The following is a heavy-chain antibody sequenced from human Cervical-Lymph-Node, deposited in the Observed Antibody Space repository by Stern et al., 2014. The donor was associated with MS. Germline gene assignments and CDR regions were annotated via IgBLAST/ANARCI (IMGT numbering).Heavy chain of an antibody. D-gene: IGHD3-22*01. V-gene: IGHV3-74*03. CDR1: GFPFSGHW. CDR2: INKDGSII. Sequence: EVQLVESGGGLVQPGGSLRLSCAASGFPFSGHWMHWVRQAPGKGLGWVSRINKDGSIIQYADSVKGRFTISRDNAKNTLSLQMNSLRADDTAVYYCAREGYWSLDYWGQGTLVTVSS. CDR3: AREGYWSLDY. J-gene: IGHJ4*02.